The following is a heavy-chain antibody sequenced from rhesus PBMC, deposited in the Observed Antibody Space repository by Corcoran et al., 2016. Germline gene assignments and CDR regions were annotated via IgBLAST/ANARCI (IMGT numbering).Heavy chain of an antibody. Sequence: QVQLQESGPGVVKPSETLSLTCAVSGGSISSGYDWSWIRQPPGKGLEWIGYIYGSSGSTNDNPSLKNRVTISKDASKNQFSLKLSSVTAADTAVYYCARSWYSSGWYFDYWGQGVLVTVSS. CDR3: ARSWYSSGWYFDY. CDR2: IYGSSGST. D-gene: IGHD6-31*01. J-gene: IGHJ4*01. V-gene: IGHV4-76*01. CDR1: GGSISSGYD.